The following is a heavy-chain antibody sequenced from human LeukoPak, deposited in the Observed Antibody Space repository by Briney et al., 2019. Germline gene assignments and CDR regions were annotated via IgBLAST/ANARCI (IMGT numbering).Heavy chain of an antibody. CDR3: ASFRDTDN. D-gene: IGHD2-21*01. Sequence: GGSLRLSCEVSGLTFSNVWMPWVRQAPGQGLVWVSRINTAGSTVYADPVKGRFTISRDNAKNVVYLQMNSLRAEDTAVYYCASFRDTDNWGRGTMVTASS. V-gene: IGHV3-74*01. J-gene: IGHJ3*01. CDR1: GLTFSNVW. CDR2: INTAGST.